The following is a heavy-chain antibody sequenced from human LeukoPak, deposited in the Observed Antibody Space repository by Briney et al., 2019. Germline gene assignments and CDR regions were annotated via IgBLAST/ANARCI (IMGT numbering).Heavy chain of an antibody. V-gene: IGHV4-39*01. J-gene: IGHJ5*02. CDR3: ARRRGYPVEDLFDP. D-gene: IGHD5-12*01. CDR1: GGSISSSSYY. CDR2: IYYSGST. Sequence: SETLSLTCTVSGGSISSSSYYWGWIRQPPGKGLEWIGSIYYSGSTYYNPSLKSRVTISVDTSKHQFSLKLSSVTAADTAVYYCARRRGYPVEDLFDPWGQGTLVTVSS.